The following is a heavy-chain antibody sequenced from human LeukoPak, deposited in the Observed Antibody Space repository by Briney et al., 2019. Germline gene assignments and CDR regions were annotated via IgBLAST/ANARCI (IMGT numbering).Heavy chain of an antibody. Sequence: GGSLRLSCTVSGFSVSTSGMSWVRQAQGKGLQTISAISVEGESAYYADSVKGRFTISRDNSKNTLYLQMNRLSVEDTGVYYCAQGYSSGWYPQWGEGSLVSVS. V-gene: IGHV3-23*01. CDR2: ISVEGESA. J-gene: IGHJ4*02. D-gene: IGHD6-19*01. CDR1: GFSVSTSG. CDR3: AQGYSSGWYPQ.